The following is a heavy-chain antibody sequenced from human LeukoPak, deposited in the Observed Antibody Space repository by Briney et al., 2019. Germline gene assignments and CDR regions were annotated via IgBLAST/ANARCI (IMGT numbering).Heavy chain of an antibody. CDR2: IHHSGGT. D-gene: IGHD6-13*01. CDR3: ARDLPLAAAAKDVFDL. CDR1: GGSISSGVYS. V-gene: IGHV4-30-2*01. J-gene: IGHJ3*01. Sequence: PSETLSLTCTVSGGSISSGVYSWSWIRQPPGKGLEWIGNIHHSGGTYYNPSLKRRLTISVDRSKNQFSLTLNSVTAADTAAYFCARDLPLAAAAKDVFDLWGQGTLVTVSS.